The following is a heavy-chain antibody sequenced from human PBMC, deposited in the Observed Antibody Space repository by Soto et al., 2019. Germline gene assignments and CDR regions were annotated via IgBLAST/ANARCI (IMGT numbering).Heavy chain of an antibody. CDR1: GFSFGSNS. Sequence: EVQLLESGGGLVQPGGSLRLSCSASGFSFGSNSMAWVRQAPGKGLEWVESISDTAHRIFHADSVKGRFTISRDNSRNRLYLQMNSLRAEDTALYYCVILALGKFDFWGQGTLVIVSS. D-gene: IGHD1-26*01. CDR3: VILALGKFDF. V-gene: IGHV3-23*01. J-gene: IGHJ4*02. CDR2: ISDTAHRI.